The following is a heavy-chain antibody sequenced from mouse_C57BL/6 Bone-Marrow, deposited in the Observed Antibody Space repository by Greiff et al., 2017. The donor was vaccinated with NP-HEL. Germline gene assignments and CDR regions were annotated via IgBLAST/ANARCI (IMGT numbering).Heavy chain of an antibody. CDR3: ASYDYYGSSPMDY. D-gene: IGHD1-1*01. CDR1: GFTFSGYA. Sequence: EVKLVESGGGLVKPGGSLKLSCAASGFTFSGYAMSWVRQTPEKRLEWVATISDGGSYTYYPDNVKGRFTISRDNAKNNLYLQMSHLKSEDTAMYYCASYDYYGSSPMDYWGQGTSVTVSS. J-gene: IGHJ4*01. CDR2: ISDGGSYT. V-gene: IGHV5-4*03.